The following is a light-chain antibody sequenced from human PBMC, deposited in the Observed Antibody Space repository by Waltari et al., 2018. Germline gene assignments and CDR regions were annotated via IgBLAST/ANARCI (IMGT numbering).Light chain of an antibody. Sequence: QSALTQPPSASGSPGQSVTISCTGTSSDVGGYNYVSWYQQHPGKAPKIMIYEVSKRPSGVPDLFSGSKSGNTASLTVSGLQAEDEADYYCSSYTGSNSPWVFGGGTKLTVL. J-gene: IGLJ3*02. CDR1: SSDVGGYNY. CDR3: SSYTGSNSPWV. CDR2: EVS. V-gene: IGLV2-8*01.